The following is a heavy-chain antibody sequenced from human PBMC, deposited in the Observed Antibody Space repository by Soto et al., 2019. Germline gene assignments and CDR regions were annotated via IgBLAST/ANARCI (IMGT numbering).Heavy chain of an antibody. D-gene: IGHD3-3*01. CDR3: AKAGGGAPIFRVVNNWLDP. J-gene: IGHJ5*02. Sequence: EVQLLESGGGLVQPGGSLRLSCAASGFTFSNYAMSWVRQAPGKGLEWVSAISGSGARTYYADSVKGRFTISRDNSKNTLYLQMNRLRAEDTAVYYCAKAGGGAPIFRVVNNWLDPCGQGTLVTVSS. CDR1: GFTFSNYA. CDR2: ISGSGART. V-gene: IGHV3-23*01.